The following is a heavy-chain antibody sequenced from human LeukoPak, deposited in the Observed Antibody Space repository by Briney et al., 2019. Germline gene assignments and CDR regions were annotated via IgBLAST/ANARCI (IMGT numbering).Heavy chain of an antibody. Sequence: GGSLRLSCAASGFTFSSYAMSWVRQAPGKGLEWVSAISGNGGRTYYADSVKGRFTISRDSSKNTLYLQMNSLRAEDTALYYCAKVAEMDTILGKFDNWGQGTLVTVSS. CDR3: AKVAEMDTILGKFDN. V-gene: IGHV3-23*01. CDR2: ISGNGGRT. CDR1: GFTFSSYA. J-gene: IGHJ5*02. D-gene: IGHD5-24*01.